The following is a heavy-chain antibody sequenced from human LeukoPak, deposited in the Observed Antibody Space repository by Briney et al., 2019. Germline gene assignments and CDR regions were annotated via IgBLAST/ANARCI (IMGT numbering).Heavy chain of an antibody. Sequence: GESLKISCKGSGYSFTSYWIGWVRQMPGKGPEWMGIIYPGDSDTRYSPSFQGQVTISADKSISTAYLRWSSLKASDTAMYYCARPVPQDGFDPWGQGTLVTVSS. D-gene: IGHD2-15*01. CDR2: IYPGDSDT. V-gene: IGHV5-51*01. J-gene: IGHJ5*02. CDR1: GYSFTSYW. CDR3: ARPVPQDGFDP.